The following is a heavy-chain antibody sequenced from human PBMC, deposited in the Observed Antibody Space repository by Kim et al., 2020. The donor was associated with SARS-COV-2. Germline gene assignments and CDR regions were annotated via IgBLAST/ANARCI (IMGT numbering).Heavy chain of an antibody. J-gene: IGHJ6*02. CDR3: ARDLDYSDHQYYYGMDV. Sequence: SLKSRVTISVDTSKNQLSLKLTSVTAADTAVYYCARDLDYSDHQYYYGMDVWGQGTTVTVSS. D-gene: IGHD4-17*01. V-gene: IGHV4-39*07.